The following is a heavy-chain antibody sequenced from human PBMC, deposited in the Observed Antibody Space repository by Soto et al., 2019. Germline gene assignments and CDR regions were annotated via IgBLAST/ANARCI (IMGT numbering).Heavy chain of an antibody. CDR2: IKSRANGGTT. Sequence: EVQLVESGGGLVQPGGSLRVSCAVSGFSFSNAWMSWVRQAPGKGLEWVGRIKSRANGGTTDYTAPVKGRFTISTDDSKNTMFLQMNSLKTEDTAVYYCTAHLGEVFPLAYWAQGTLVTVSS. CDR1: GFSFSNAW. J-gene: IGHJ4*02. CDR3: TAHLGEVFPLAY. V-gene: IGHV3-15*01. D-gene: IGHD3-16*01.